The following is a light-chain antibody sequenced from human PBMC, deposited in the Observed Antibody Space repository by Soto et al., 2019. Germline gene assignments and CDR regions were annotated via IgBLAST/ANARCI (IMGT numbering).Light chain of an antibody. CDR2: KAS. Sequence: DIQMTQSPSTLSASVGDRVTITCRASQSISSWLAWYQQKPGKAPKLLIYKASTLESGVSSSFSGSGSGTEITLTISSLQPDDFATYYCRQHNSYPITFGQGTRLEIK. CDR3: RQHNSYPIT. J-gene: IGKJ5*01. V-gene: IGKV1-5*03. CDR1: QSISSW.